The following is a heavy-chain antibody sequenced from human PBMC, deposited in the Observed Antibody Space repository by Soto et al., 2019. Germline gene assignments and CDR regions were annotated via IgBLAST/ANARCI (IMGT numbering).Heavy chain of an antibody. CDR1: GYTFTGYY. J-gene: IGHJ5*02. D-gene: IGHD5-12*01. V-gene: IGHV1-2*04. Sequence: ASVKVSCKASGYTFTGYYMHWVRQAPGQGLEWMGWINPDSGGTNYAQKFQGWVTMTRDTSIGTAYMELSRLRSDDTAVYYCARVKYSGYAVNWFDPWGQGTLVTVSS. CDR3: ARVKYSGYAVNWFDP. CDR2: INPDSGGT.